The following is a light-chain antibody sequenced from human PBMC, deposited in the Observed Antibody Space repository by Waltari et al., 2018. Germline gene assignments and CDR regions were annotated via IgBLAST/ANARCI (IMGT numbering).Light chain of an antibody. V-gene: IGKV1-5*03. Sequence: DIQMTQSPSTLSASVGVRVTITCRARQSISNWLAWYQQKPGKAPNHLIYKASNLKSGVPSRFSGSGSGTQFTLTISSLQPGDFATYYCQQYNTYSSFGQGTKLEIK. J-gene: IGKJ2*01. CDR2: KAS. CDR1: QSISNW. CDR3: QQYNTYSS.